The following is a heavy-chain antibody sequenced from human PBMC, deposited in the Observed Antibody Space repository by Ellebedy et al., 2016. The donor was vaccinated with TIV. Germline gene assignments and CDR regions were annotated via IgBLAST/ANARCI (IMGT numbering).Heavy chain of an antibody. J-gene: IGHJ5*02. CDR2: ISGRGTRT. D-gene: IGHD3-10*02. CDR3: ARDSITMFFDP. Sequence: GESLKISXAASGFPFITYAMSWVRQAPGKGLEWVSGISGRGTRTYYADSVKGRFTISRDNSNNTLYLQMNSLRAEDTAVYYCARDSITMFFDPWGRGTLVTVSS. CDR1: GFPFITYA. V-gene: IGHV3-23*01.